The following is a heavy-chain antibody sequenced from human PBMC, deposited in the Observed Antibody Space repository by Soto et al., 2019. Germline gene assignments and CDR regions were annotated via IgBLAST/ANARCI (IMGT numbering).Heavy chain of an antibody. J-gene: IGHJ4*02. V-gene: IGHV3-74*01. Sequence: GGSLRLSCSASGFSFSTSYMHWVRQAPGKGLVWVSRINKDGSYKNYADFVEGRFTISRDDAKSELYLHMDRLRAEDTAVYYCARGGLEPFDYLGQGALVTVSS. CDR3: ARGGLEPFDY. CDR1: GFSFSTSY. CDR2: INKDGSYK. D-gene: IGHD1-1*01.